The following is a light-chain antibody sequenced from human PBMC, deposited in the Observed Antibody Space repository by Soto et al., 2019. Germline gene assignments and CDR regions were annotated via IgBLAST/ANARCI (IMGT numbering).Light chain of an antibody. J-gene: IGKJ2*01. CDR2: KAS. CDR1: QSISSW. CDR3: QRYNSYSNT. V-gene: IGKV1-5*03. Sequence: DIPMTQSPSTLSASVGDRVTITCRASQSISSWLAWYQQKPGKAPKLLIYKASSLESGVPSRFSGSGSGTEFTLTISSLQPDDFAAYYCQRYNSYSNTFGQGTKLEIK.